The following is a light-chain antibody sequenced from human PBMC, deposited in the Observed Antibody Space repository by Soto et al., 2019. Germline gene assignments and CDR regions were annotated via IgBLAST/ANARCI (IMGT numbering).Light chain of an antibody. Sequence: QSALTQPPSVSGSPGQSVTISCTGTSSDVGNYNRVSWYQQPPGTAPKLMIYEVNNRPSGVPDRFSGSKSGNTASLTISGLQAEYEADYYCNSYTTSSTYVFGTGTKVTV. V-gene: IGLV2-18*02. CDR1: SSDVGNYNR. CDR2: EVN. J-gene: IGLJ1*01. CDR3: NSYTTSSTYV.